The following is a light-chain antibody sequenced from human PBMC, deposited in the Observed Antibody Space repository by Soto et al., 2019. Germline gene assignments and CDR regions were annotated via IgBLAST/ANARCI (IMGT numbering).Light chain of an antibody. CDR3: QQYGSSPFT. CDR1: QSVSSSY. CDR2: GAS. Sequence: EIVLTQSPGNLSLSPGERATLSCRASQSVSSSYLAWYQQNPGQAPRLLIYGASSRATGIPDRFSGSGSGTDFTLTISRLEPEDFAVYYCQQYGSSPFTFGPGTKVDIK. V-gene: IGKV3-20*01. J-gene: IGKJ3*01.